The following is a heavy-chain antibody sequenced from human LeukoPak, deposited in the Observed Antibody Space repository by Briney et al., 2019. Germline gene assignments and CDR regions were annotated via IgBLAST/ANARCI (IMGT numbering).Heavy chain of an antibody. CDR2: IYYSGST. V-gene: IGHV4-59*01. D-gene: IGHD6-13*01. CDR1: GGSISSYY. Sequence: SETLSLTCTVSGGSISSYYWSWIRQPPGKGLEWIGYIYYSGSTNYNPFLKSRVTISVDTSKNQFSLKLSSVTAADTAVYYCARDAGYSSSPGDAFDIWGQGTMATVSS. CDR3: ARDAGYSSSPGDAFDI. J-gene: IGHJ3*02.